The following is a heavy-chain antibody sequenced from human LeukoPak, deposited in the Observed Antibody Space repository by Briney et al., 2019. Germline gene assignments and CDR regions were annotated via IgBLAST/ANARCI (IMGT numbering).Heavy chain of an antibody. CDR2: IYYSGGT. Sequence: SETLSLTCTVSGGSISSYYWSWIRQPPGKGLEWIGYIYYSGGTNYNPSLKSRVTISVDTSKNQFSLKLSSVTAADTAVYYCARLVQSGWYYFDYWGQGTLVTVSS. CDR1: GGSISSYY. CDR3: ARLVQSGWYYFDY. V-gene: IGHV4-59*08. J-gene: IGHJ4*02. D-gene: IGHD6-19*01.